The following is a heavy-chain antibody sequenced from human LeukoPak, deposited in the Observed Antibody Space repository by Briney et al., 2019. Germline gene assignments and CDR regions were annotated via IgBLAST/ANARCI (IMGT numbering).Heavy chain of an antibody. J-gene: IGHJ4*02. Sequence: GGSLRLSCGASGSIFSRYEVNWVRQAPGKGLEWVSYISTSGNTIYYADSVKGRFTISRDNAKNSLYLQMNSLRAEDTAVYYCARVKEGIGYFDYWGQGTLVTVSS. CDR1: GSIFSRYE. D-gene: IGHD2-15*01. V-gene: IGHV3-48*03. CDR3: ARVKEGIGYFDY. CDR2: ISTSGNTI.